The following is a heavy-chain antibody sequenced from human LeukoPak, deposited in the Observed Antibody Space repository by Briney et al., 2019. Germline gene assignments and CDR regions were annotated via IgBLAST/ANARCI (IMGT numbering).Heavy chain of an antibody. D-gene: IGHD6-19*01. CDR1: GGSFSGYY. Sequence: PSETLSLTCAVYGGSFSGYYWSWIRQPPGKGLEWIGEINHSGSTNYNPSLKSRVTISVGTSKNQFSLKLSSVTAADTAVYYCARGRRQWRFDYWGQGTLVTVSS. V-gene: IGHV4-34*01. J-gene: IGHJ4*02. CDR3: ARGRRQWRFDY. CDR2: INHSGST.